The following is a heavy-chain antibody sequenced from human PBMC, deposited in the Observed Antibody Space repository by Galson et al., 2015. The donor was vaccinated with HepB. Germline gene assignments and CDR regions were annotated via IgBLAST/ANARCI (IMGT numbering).Heavy chain of an antibody. CDR2: IYWDDDK. CDR1: GFSLNTSEFG. Sequence: PALVKPTQTLTLTCTFSGFSLNTSEFGVGWIRQSPGKALEWLAMIYWDDDKRYGRSLKSRLTIAKDTSKNQVALSMTNIDPVDTATYYCARRPPGRGMFDVWGHGILVTVSS. J-gene: IGHJ4*01. V-gene: IGHV2-5*05. D-gene: IGHD3-10*01. CDR3: ARRPPGRGMFDV.